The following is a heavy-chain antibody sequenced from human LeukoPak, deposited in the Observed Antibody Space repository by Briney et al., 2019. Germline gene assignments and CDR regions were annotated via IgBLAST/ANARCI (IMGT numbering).Heavy chain of an antibody. Sequence: GGSLRLSCAASGFMFSNFWMHWVRQAPGKGLEWVSFTNNDGTTKEYAGSVKGRFTISRDNTRNTVDLQMNGLSAEDTAVYYCARGDGGFDYWGQGSLVTVSS. V-gene: IGHV3-74*03. D-gene: IGHD5-24*01. CDR3: ARGDGGFDY. CDR2: TNNDGTTK. J-gene: IGHJ4*02. CDR1: GFMFSNFW.